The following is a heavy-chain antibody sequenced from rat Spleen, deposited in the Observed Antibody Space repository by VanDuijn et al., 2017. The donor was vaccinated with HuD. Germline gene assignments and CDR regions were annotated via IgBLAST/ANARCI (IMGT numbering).Heavy chain of an antibody. CDR3: ARFLITMMAPDA. CDR1: GYSITSNY. CDR2: ISYSGST. J-gene: IGHJ4*01. Sequence: PGLVKPSQSLSLTCSVTGYSITSNYWGWIRKFPGNKMEWMGYISYSGSTSYNPSLKSRISITRDTSKNQFFLQLNSVTTEDTATYYCARFLITMMAPDAWGQGASVTVSS. V-gene: IGHV3-1*01. D-gene: IGHD1-12*02.